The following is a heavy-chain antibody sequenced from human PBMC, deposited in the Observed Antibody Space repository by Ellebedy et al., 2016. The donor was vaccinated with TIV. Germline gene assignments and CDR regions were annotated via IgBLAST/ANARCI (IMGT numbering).Heavy chain of an antibody. D-gene: IGHD6-13*01. CDR2: ISGSGGST. Sequence: GESLKISXAASGFTFSSYAMSWVRQAPGKGLEWVSAISGSGGSTYYADSVKGRFTISRDNSKNTLYLEMNSLGAEDTAVYYCAKGFGSYSSSWYYYYGMDVWGQGTTVTVSS. J-gene: IGHJ6*02. CDR1: GFTFSSYA. V-gene: IGHV3-23*01. CDR3: AKGFGSYSSSWYYYYGMDV.